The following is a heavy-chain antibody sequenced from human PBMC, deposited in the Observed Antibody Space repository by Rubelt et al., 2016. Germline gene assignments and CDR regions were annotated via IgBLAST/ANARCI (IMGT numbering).Heavy chain of an antibody. Sequence: QLQLQESGPGLVKPSETLSLTCTVSGGFISGSNYYVGWIRQPPGKGLEWIGSDYYSGSTYYNPSLKCRVTISVDASKNQFCRKLSSVTAADTAVYYCARATYDSSSNYFDYRGQGTLVTVSS. J-gene: IGHJ4*02. CDR1: GGFISGSNYY. D-gene: IGHD3-22*01. CDR2: DYYSGST. CDR3: ARATYDSSSNYFDY. V-gene: IGHV4-39*07.